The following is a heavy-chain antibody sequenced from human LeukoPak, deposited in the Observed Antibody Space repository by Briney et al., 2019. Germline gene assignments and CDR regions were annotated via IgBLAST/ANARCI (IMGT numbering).Heavy chain of an antibody. Sequence: SETLSLTCAVYGRSFSGYYWSWIRQPPGKGLEWIGEINHSGGTNYNPSLKSRVTISVDTSKNQFSLKLSSVTAADTAVYYCAREYYDFWSGYYGGAYFDYWGQGTLVTVSS. CDR3: AREYYDFWSGYYGGAYFDY. J-gene: IGHJ4*02. V-gene: IGHV4-34*01. CDR1: GRSFSGYY. CDR2: INHSGGT. D-gene: IGHD3-3*01.